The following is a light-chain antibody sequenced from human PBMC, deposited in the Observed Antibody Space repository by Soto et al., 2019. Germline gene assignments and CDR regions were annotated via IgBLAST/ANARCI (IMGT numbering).Light chain of an antibody. J-gene: IGKJ1*01. V-gene: IGKV1-5*03. CDR2: KAS. CDR1: QTIINW. CDR3: QQYNYWPPT. Sequence: DSQMTQSPSTLSASVGDRVTITCRASQTIINWLAWYQQKPGKAPKLLIYKASTLEGEVPSRFSGSGSETEFTLTISSLQSGDFAVYYCQQYNYWPPTFGQGTKVDI.